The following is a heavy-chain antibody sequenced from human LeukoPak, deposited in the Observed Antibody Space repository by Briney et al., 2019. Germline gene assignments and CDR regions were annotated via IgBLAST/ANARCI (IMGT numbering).Heavy chain of an antibody. V-gene: IGHV1-18*01. CDR3: AREYGSGSYYKANWFDP. Sequence: GASVKVSCKASGYTFTSYGISWVRQAPGQGLEWMGWISAYNGNTNYAQKLQGRVTMTTDTSTSTAYMELRSLRSDDTAVYYCAREYGSGSYYKANWFDPWGQGTLVIVSS. D-gene: IGHD3-10*01. J-gene: IGHJ5*02. CDR2: ISAYNGNT. CDR1: GYTFTSYG.